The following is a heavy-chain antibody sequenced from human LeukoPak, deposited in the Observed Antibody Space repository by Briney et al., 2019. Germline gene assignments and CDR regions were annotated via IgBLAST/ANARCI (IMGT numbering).Heavy chain of an antibody. Sequence: SETLSLTCNVSGDSIRGFYWGWIRQPPGKGLEWIGYIYYSGSTNYNPSLKSRVTISVDTSKNQFSLKLSSVTAADTAVYYCARDTESGYDRGPRGYYGMDVWGQGTTVTVSS. CDR2: IYYSGST. V-gene: IGHV4-59*12. D-gene: IGHD5-12*01. CDR1: GDSIRGFY. J-gene: IGHJ6*02. CDR3: ARDTESGYDRGPRGYYGMDV.